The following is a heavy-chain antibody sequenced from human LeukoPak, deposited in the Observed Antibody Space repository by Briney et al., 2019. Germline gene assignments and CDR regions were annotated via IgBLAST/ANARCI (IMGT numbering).Heavy chain of an antibody. CDR3: ASTTHYYDSSGYYFLDY. CDR1: GDSISSYY. Sequence: SETLSLICTVSGDSISSYYWSWIRQPAGKGLEWIGRIYTSGSTNYNPSLKNRVTMSVDTSKNQFSLKLSSVTAADTAVYYCASTTHYYDSSGYYFLDYWGQGTLVTVSS. D-gene: IGHD3-22*01. CDR2: IYTSGST. J-gene: IGHJ4*02. V-gene: IGHV4-4*07.